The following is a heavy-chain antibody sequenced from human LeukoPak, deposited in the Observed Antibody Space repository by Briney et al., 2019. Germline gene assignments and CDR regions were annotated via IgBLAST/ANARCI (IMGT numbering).Heavy chain of an antibody. CDR2: INPNSGNT. J-gene: IGHJ4*02. Sequence: ASVKVSCKASGYTFTGYHMYWVRQAPGQGVEGMGWINPNSGNTDYAEKFQGRVTMTRDTSISTAYMELSRLRSDDTAVYYCARAQVEMATQLFYYFDYWGQGTLVTVSS. D-gene: IGHD5-24*01. CDR3: ARAQVEMATQLFYYFDY. CDR1: GYTFTGYH. V-gene: IGHV1-2*02.